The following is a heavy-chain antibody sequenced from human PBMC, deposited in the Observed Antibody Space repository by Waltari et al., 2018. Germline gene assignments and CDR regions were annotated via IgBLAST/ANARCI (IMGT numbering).Heavy chain of an antibody. D-gene: IGHD3-3*01. CDR3: ANVNYDFWSGSASHYYGMDV. CDR2: IIPIFGTA. J-gene: IGHJ6*02. Sequence: QVQLVQSGAEVKKPGSSVKVSCKASGGTFSSYAISWVRQAPGQGLEWMGGIIPIFGTANYAQKFQGRVTITADESTSTAYMELSSLRSEDTAVCYCANVNYDFWSGSASHYYGMDVWGQGTTVTVSS. V-gene: IGHV1-69*13. CDR1: GGTFSSYA.